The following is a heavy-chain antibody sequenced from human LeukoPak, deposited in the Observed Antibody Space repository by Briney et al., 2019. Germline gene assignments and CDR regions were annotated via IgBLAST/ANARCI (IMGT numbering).Heavy chain of an antibody. Sequence: SGGSLRLSCAASGFTFSSYSMNWVRQAPGKGLEWVSSISSSSSYIYYADSVKGRFTISRDNAKNSLYLQMNSLRAEDTAVYYCARDPSARNWFDPWGQGTLVTVSS. V-gene: IGHV3-21*01. CDR2: ISSSSSYI. CDR3: ARDPSARNWFDP. CDR1: GFTFSSYS. D-gene: IGHD6-6*01. J-gene: IGHJ5*02.